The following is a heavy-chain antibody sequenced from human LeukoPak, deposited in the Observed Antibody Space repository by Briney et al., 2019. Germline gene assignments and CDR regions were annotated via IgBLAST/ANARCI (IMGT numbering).Heavy chain of an antibody. CDR3: ARVLVGAMGGLDP. CDR2: IYTSGST. D-gene: IGHD1-26*01. Sequence: SQTLSLTCTVSGGSISSGGYYWSWIRQHPGKGLEWIGRIYTSGSTNYNPSLKSRVTMSVDTSKNQFSLKLSSVTAADTAVYYCARVLVGAMGGLDPWGQGTLVTVSS. V-gene: IGHV4-61*02. CDR1: GGSISSGGYY. J-gene: IGHJ5*02.